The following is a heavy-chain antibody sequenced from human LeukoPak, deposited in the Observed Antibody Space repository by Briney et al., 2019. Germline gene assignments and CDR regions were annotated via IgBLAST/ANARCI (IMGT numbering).Heavy chain of an antibody. CDR3: ARAFWYSSGRPPPSLAN. CDR2: IWYDGSNK. V-gene: IGHV3-33*03. Sequence: GSLILSCAASGFTFSSYGMHWVRQAPGKGLEWVAVIWYDGSNKYYTDSVRGRFTVSRDNSRNTLFLQMNSLRDDDTAVYYCARAFWYSSGRPPPSLANWGQGPLVSVSS. J-gene: IGHJ1*01. CDR1: GFTFSSYG. D-gene: IGHD6-19*01.